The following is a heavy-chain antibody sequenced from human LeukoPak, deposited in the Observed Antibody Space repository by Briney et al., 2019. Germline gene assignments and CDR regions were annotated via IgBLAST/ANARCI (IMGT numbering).Heavy chain of an antibody. CDR2: INHSGST. CDR3: ATRYLHYYGSGSYLHYFDY. D-gene: IGHD3-10*01. CDR1: GGSFSGYY. Sequence: SETLSLTCAVYGGSFSGYYWSWIRQPPGKGLEWIGEINHSGSTNYNPSLKSRVTISVDTSKNQFSLKLSSVTAADTAVYYCATRYLHYYGSGSYLHYFDYWGQGTLVTVSS. J-gene: IGHJ4*02. V-gene: IGHV4-34*01.